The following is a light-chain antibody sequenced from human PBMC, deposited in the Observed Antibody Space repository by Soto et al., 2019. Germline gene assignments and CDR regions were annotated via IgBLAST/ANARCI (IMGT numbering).Light chain of an antibody. CDR3: QHYNSYSEA. Sequence: DIQMTQSPSTLSGSVGDRVTITCRASQTISSWLAWYQQKPGKAPKLLIYKASTLKSGVPSRFIGSGSGREFTLTISSLQPDDFATYYCQHYNSYSEAFGQGTKVELK. CDR2: KAS. CDR1: QTISSW. J-gene: IGKJ1*01. V-gene: IGKV1-5*03.